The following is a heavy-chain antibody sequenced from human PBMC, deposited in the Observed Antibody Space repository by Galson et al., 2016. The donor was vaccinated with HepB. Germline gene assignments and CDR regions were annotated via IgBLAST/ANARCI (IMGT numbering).Heavy chain of an antibody. D-gene: IGHD1-14*01. Sequence: ETLSLTCTVSGISVNTESYFWSWIRQPPGKGLEWIGYIYYNGITNSNPSLKSRVSISLHTSKNQFSLTLNSVNPADTAVYYCAKAPEASPWGQGTLVTVSS. CDR1: GISVNTESYF. CDR2: IYYNGIT. J-gene: IGHJ5*02. CDR3: AKAPEASP. V-gene: IGHV4-61*01.